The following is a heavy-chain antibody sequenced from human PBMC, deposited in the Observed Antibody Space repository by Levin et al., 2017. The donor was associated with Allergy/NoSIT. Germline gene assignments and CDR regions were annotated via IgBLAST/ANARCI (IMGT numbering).Heavy chain of an antibody. D-gene: IGHD5-24*01. CDR2: IYYSGST. J-gene: IGHJ4*02. V-gene: IGHV4-61*01. Sequence: SETLSLTCTVSGGSVSSGSYYWSWIRQPPGKGLEWIGYIYYSGSTNYNPSLKSRVTISVDTSKNQFSLKLSSVTAADTAVYYCARAVEMATILDYWGQGTLVTVSS. CDR3: ARAVEMATILDY. CDR1: GGSVSSGSYY.